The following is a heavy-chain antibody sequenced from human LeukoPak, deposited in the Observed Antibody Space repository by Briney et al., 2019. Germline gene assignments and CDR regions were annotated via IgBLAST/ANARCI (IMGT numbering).Heavy chain of an antibody. CDR1: GFTFSSYS. Sequence: GGSLRLSCAVSGFTFSSYSMNWVRQAPGKGLEWVSSISSSSSYIYYADSVKGRFTISRDNAKNSLYLQMNSLRAEDTAVYYCARDLGIAAAGFDYWGQGTLVTVSS. V-gene: IGHV3-21*01. CDR2: ISSSSSYI. CDR3: ARDLGIAAAGFDY. J-gene: IGHJ4*02. D-gene: IGHD6-13*01.